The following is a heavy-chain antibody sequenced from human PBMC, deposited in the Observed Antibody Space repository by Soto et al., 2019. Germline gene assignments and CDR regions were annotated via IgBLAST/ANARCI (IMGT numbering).Heavy chain of an antibody. J-gene: IGHJ3*02. D-gene: IGHD3-10*01. CDR1: GGTLSDHG. CDR3: ARGVYGSGNYYTGPSAFDI. Sequence: QVQLEQSGAEVKKPGSSVKVSCKASGGTLSDHGVAWLRQAPGQGLEWMEGTIPVFNTAKYAQKFQGRVTVTADKFTNIAYMELSSLRSEDTAFYFCARGVYGSGNYYTGPSAFDIWGQGTIVIVSS. CDR2: TIPVFNTA. V-gene: IGHV1-69*06.